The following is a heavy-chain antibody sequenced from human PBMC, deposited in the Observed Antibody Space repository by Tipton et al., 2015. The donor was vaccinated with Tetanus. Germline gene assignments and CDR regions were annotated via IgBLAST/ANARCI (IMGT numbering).Heavy chain of an antibody. CDR2: IYTGGSA. CDR1: GVTVSGNY. CDR3: TRDRVGASVDGMDV. D-gene: IGHD1-26*01. J-gene: IGHJ6*04. Sequence: LVQSGGGLIQPGGSLRLSCAASGVTVSGNYMSWVRQAPGKGLEWVPVIYTGGSADYTDSVKGRFTISRDNSNNSLSLQMNSLKTEDTAVYYCTRDRVGASVDGMDVWGKGTTVTVSS. V-gene: IGHV3-53*01.